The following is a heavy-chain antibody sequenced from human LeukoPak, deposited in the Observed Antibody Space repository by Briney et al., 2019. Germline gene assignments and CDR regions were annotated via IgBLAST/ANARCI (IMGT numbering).Heavy chain of an antibody. CDR2: ISISGDST. D-gene: IGHD3-22*01. Sequence: GGSLRLSCAASGFTFSTYAMSWVRQAPGGGLEWVSAISISGDSTYYADSVKGRFTISRDDSKNTLYLQMNSLRVEDTALYYCAKAFYFDSTNYYCPFDYWGQGTLVTVSS. CDR1: GFTFSTYA. J-gene: IGHJ4*02. V-gene: IGHV3-23*01. CDR3: AKAFYFDSTNYYCPFDY.